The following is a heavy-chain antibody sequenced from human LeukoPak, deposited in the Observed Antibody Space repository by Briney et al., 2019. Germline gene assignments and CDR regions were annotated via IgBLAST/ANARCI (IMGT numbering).Heavy chain of an antibody. CDR2: IYYSGST. CDR3: ARTAAGTPNYYFDY. CDR1: GGSLKSYY. Sequence: SETLSLTCSVSGGSLKSYYWNWIRQPPGKGLEWIGYIYYSGSTNYNPSLKSRVTISVDTSKNQFSLKLSSVTAADTAVYYCARTAAGTPNYYFDYWGQGTLVTVSS. J-gene: IGHJ4*02. V-gene: IGHV4-59*01. D-gene: IGHD6-13*01.